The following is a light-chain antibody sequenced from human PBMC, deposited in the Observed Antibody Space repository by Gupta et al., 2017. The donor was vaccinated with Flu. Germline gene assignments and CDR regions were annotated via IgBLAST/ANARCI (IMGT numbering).Light chain of an antibody. CDR3: QSSDSSGTYVV. CDR2: NDR. CDR1: ALPKKY. V-gene: IGLV3-25*03. J-gene: IGLJ3*02. Sequence: GQTATITGSGDALPKKYAFWYQQKPGQAPVLVIYNDRERPSGIPERFSGSNSGTTVTLTISGVRAEDEADYYCQSSDSSGTYVVFGGGTKLTVL.